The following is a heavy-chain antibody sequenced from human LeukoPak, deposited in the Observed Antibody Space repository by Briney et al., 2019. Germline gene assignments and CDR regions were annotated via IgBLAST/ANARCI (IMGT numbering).Heavy chain of an antibody. CDR1: GGSIRSSNYY. Sequence: PSETLSLTCTVSGGSIRSSNYYWGWIRQPPGQGLEWIGCIYYTGRTYSNPSLKSRVTLSVDSSKNQFPLKLSSVTAADTAVYYCARTFCGGDCSFDYWGQGTLVTVSS. CDR2: IYYTGRT. V-gene: IGHV4-39*01. CDR3: ARTFCGGDCSFDY. J-gene: IGHJ4*02. D-gene: IGHD2-21*02.